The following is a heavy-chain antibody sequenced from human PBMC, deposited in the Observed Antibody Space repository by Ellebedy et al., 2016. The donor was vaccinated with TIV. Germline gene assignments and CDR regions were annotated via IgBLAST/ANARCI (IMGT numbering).Heavy chain of an antibody. CDR3: ARGGYGRPFDC. D-gene: IGHD5-12*01. Sequence: GGSLRLSCAASGFTFCNYWMKWVRQAPGKGLEWVANIKQDGSEKYYVDSVKGRFTISRDNAENSLFLQMNSLRVEDTAVYFCARGGYGRPFDCWGQGTLVTVSS. V-gene: IGHV3-7*03. CDR1: GFTFCNYW. CDR2: IKQDGSEK. J-gene: IGHJ4*02.